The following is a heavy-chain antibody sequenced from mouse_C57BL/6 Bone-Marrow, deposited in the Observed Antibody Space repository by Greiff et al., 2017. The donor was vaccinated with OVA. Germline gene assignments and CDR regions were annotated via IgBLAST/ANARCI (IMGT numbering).Heavy chain of an antibody. CDR2: IYPGDGDT. CDR1: GYAFSSYW. Sequence: LEESGPELVKPGASVKISCKASGYAFSSYWMHWVRQRPGKGLEWIGRIYPGDGDTNYNGKFKGKATLTADKSSSTAYMQLSSLTSEDSAVYFGARVDDYAWYFDVWGTGTTVTVSS. J-gene: IGHJ1*03. D-gene: IGHD2-4*01. V-gene: IGHV1-82*01. CDR3: ARVDDYAWYFDV.